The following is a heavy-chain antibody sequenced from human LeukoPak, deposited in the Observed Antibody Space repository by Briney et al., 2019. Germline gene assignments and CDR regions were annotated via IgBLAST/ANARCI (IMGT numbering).Heavy chain of an antibody. CDR2: ISGGGGST. V-gene: IGHV3-23*01. CDR3: ARDRAVAGN. Sequence: GGSLRLSCAASGFTFSSNAMSWVRQAPGKGLEWVSTISGGGGSTYYADSVKGRFTISRDNAKNTLSLQMNSLRAEDTAVYYCARDRAVAGNWGQGTLVTVSS. CDR1: GFTFSSNA. J-gene: IGHJ4*02. D-gene: IGHD6-19*01.